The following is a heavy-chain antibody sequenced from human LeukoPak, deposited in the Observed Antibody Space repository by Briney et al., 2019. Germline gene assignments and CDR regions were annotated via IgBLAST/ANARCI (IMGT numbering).Heavy chain of an antibody. Sequence: PGGSLRLSCAASGFTFSTYWMSWVRQAPGKGLEWVAHINQDGSEKNSVDSVKGRFTISRDNAKSSLYLQMNSLRADDTAVYYCARDRALYDSRRGYYYTEDDYWGQGTLVTVSS. CDR2: INQDGSEK. J-gene: IGHJ4*02. D-gene: IGHD3-22*01. CDR1: GFTFSTYW. V-gene: IGHV3-7*01. CDR3: ARDRALYDSRRGYYYTEDDY.